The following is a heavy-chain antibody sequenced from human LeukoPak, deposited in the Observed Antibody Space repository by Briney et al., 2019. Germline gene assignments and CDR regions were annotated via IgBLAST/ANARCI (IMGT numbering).Heavy chain of an antibody. Sequence: TGGSLRLSCAASGFTFSSYGVHWVRQAPGKGLEWVAVISYDGSNKYYADSVKGRFTISRDNSKNTLYLQMNSLRAEDTAVYYCAKTNLESIAARPDRSEGTYALDIWGQGTMVTVSS. CDR2: ISYDGSNK. CDR1: GFTFSSYG. D-gene: IGHD6-6*01. V-gene: IGHV3-30*18. CDR3: AKTNLESIAARPDRSEGTYALDI. J-gene: IGHJ3*02.